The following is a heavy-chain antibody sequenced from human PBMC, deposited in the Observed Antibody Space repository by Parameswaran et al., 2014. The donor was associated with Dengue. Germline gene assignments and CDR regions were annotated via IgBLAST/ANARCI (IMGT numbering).Heavy chain of an antibody. CDR3: ARVYYYDSSGPFDY. Sequence: VRQAPGKGLEWIGSIYHSGSTYYNPSLKSRVTISVDTSKNQFSLKLSSVTAADTAVYYCARVYYYDSSGPFDYWGQGTLVTVSS. CDR2: IYHSGST. D-gene: IGHD3-22*01. J-gene: IGHJ4*02. V-gene: IGHV4-38-2*02.